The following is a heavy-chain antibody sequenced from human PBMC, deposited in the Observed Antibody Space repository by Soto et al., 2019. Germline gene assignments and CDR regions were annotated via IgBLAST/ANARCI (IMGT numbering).Heavy chain of an antibody. CDR1: GFTFSSYA. V-gene: IGHV3-23*01. J-gene: IGHJ6*02. D-gene: IGHD3-10*01. CDR2: ISGSGGST. Sequence: EVQLLESGGGLVQPGGSLRLSCAASGFTFSSYAMSWVRQAPGKGLEWVSAISGSGGSTYYADSVKGRFTISRDNSKNTLYLQRNSLTPEDTAVYYCAKGSWVRDPTIYYYYYGMDVWGQGTTVTVSS. CDR3: AKGSWVRDPTIYYYYYGMDV.